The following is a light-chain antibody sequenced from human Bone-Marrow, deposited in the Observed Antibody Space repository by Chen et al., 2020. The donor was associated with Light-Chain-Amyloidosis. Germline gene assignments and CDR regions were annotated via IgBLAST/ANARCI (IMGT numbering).Light chain of an antibody. CDR3: QQYDNWFRT. CDR1: RNINSN. CDR2: GAS. Sequence: IVMTQSPATLSVSPGERATLSCRASRNINSNLAWYQQKPGQAPRLLIYGASTRATGTPARFSGSESGTEFTLTISSLQSEDFAVYYCQQYDNWFRTFGQGTKVGIK. J-gene: IGKJ1*01. V-gene: IGKV3-15*01.